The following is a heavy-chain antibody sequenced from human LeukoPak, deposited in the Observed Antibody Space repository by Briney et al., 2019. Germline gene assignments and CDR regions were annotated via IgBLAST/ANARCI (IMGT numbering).Heavy chain of an antibody. J-gene: IGHJ4*02. V-gene: IGHV3-30*02. CDR1: GFTFSSYG. D-gene: IGHD6-13*01. CDR2: IRYDGSNK. Sequence: PGGSLRLSCAASGFTFSSYGMHWVRQAPGKGLEWVAFIRYDGSNKYYADSVKGRFTISRDNSKNTLYLQMNSLRAEDTAVYYCAKEGGIAAGYPDYWGQGTLVTVSS. CDR3: AKEGGIAAGYPDY.